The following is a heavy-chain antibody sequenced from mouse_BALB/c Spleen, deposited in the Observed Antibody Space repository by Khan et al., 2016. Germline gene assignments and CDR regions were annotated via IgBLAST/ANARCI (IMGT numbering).Heavy chain of an antibody. CDR2: KNTETGEP. CDR3: ARRVRWYFDV. V-gene: IGHV9-2-1*01. Sequence: QIQLVQSGPELKKPGETVKISCKASGYTFTDYSMHWVKQAPGKGLKWMGWKNTETGEPTYADDFKGRFAFSLETSASTAYLQINNLKNEDTATYRWARRVRWYFDVWGAGTTVTVTS. J-gene: IGHJ1*01. CDR1: GYTFTDYS. D-gene: IGHD2-14*01.